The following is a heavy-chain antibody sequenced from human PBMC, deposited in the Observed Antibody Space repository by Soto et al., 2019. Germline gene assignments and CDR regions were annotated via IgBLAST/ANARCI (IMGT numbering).Heavy chain of an antibody. CDR3: ARAVYYYYGMDV. CDR1: GFTVSSNY. V-gene: IGHV3-53*01. Sequence: GSLRLSCAASGFTVSSNYMSWVRQAPGKGLEWVSVIYSDGSTYYADSVKGRFTISRDNSKNTLYLQMNSLRAEDTAVYYCARAVYYYYGMDVWGQGTTVTVSS. CDR2: IYSDGST. J-gene: IGHJ6*02.